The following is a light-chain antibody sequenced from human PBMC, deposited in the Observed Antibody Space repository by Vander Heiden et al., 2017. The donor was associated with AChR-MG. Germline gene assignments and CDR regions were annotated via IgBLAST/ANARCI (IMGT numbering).Light chain of an antibody. V-gene: IGKV1-39*01. Sequence: DIQMTQSPSSLSASVGDRVTITCRASQTIRTYLNWYQQKPGEAPNLLISAASSLQSGVPSRFSGSGSGTDFTLTISSLQSEDFATYYCQQNYNTLRTFGQGTKVEIK. CDR3: QQNYNTLRT. CDR2: AAS. J-gene: IGKJ1*01. CDR1: QTIRTY.